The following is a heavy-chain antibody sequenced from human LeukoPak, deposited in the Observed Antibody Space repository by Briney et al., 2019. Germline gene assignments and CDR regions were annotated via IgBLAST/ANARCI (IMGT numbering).Heavy chain of an antibody. CDR2: VSSSGST. Sequence: PSETLSLXXXXXXXSISSIDYSWSWIRQPAGKGLEWIGRVSSSGSTNYNPSLKSRVTMSVDTSRNQFSLKLWSVTAADTAIYYCARGLVQGVTASDIWGQGTMVTVSS. CDR3: ARGLVQGVTASDI. D-gene: IGHD3-10*01. CDR1: XXSISSIDYS. V-gene: IGHV4-61*02. J-gene: IGHJ3*02.